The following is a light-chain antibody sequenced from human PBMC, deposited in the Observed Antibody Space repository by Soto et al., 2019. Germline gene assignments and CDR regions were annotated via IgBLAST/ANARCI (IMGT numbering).Light chain of an antibody. J-gene: IGKJ1*01. CDR1: QSVSSSY. CDR3: HQDYNFPWT. Sequence: PGERVTLSCRASQSVSSSYLTWYQQKPGQAPRLLIYGAYTRATGIPARFSGSGSGTDFTLTISSLQPENFAVYYCHQDYNFPWTFGKGTKVEIK. V-gene: IGKV3D-7*01. CDR2: GAY.